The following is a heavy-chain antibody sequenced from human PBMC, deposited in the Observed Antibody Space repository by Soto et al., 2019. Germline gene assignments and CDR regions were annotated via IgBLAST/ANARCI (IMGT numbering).Heavy chain of an antibody. CDR1: GFTFSSSA. Sequence: EVQLLDSGGGLVQPGGSLRLSCAASGFTFSSSAMSWVRQAPGKGLEWVSAVSGSGGTTYYAASVRGRFNISRNNYKNNMYLQMNSLRAEDTAIYFCARCTVDTIVTSGWCHYLDPWGQGTLVTVSS. CDR2: VSGSGGTT. D-gene: IGHD6-19*01. CDR3: ARCTVDTIVTSGWCHYLDP. J-gene: IGHJ5*02. V-gene: IGHV3-23*01.